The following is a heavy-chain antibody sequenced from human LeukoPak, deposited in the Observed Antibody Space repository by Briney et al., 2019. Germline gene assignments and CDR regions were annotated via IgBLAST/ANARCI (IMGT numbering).Heavy chain of an antibody. CDR3: AREGGITMVRGVIITFHKYFDY. CDR1: GFTFSSYG. D-gene: IGHD3-10*01. CDR2: ISYDGSNK. J-gene: IGHJ4*02. Sequence: PGRSLRLSCAASGFTFSSYGMHWVRQAPGKGLEWVAVISYDGSNKYYADSVKGRFTISRDNSKNTLYLQMNSLRAEDTAVYYCAREGGITMVRGVIITFHKYFDYWGQGTLVTVSS. V-gene: IGHV3-30*03.